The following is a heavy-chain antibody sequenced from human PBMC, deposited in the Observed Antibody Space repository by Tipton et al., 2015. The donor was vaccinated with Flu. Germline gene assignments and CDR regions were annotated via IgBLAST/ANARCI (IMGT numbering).Heavy chain of an antibody. CDR3: ARESGNSDGSPLEGISFGGVIVHAPLDY. J-gene: IGHJ4*02. D-gene: IGHD3-16*02. Sequence: SLRLSCAASGFTFSDYYMSWIRQAPGKGLEWVSYISSSGSTIYYADSVKGRLTISRDNAKNSLYLRMNSLRAEDTAVYYCARESGNSDGSPLEGISFGGVIVHAPLDYWGQGTLVTVSS. CDR2: ISSSGSTI. CDR1: GFTFSDYY. V-gene: IGHV3-11*01.